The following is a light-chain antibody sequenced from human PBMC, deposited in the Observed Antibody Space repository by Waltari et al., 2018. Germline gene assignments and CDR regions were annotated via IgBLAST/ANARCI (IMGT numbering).Light chain of an antibody. Sequence: QSVLTQPPSASETPGQMVTIHCSGGPSNIGSNTVPWYQQFPGTAPKLLIYSNNQRPSGVPDRVSGSKSGTSASLAITGLQSEDEADYYCATWDDGLRGWVFGGGTKLSVL. V-gene: IGLV1-44*01. CDR3: ATWDDGLRGWV. J-gene: IGLJ3*02. CDR2: SNN. CDR1: PSNIGSNT.